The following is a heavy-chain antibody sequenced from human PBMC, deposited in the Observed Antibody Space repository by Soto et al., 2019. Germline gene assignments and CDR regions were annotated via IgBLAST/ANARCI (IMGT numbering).Heavy chain of an antibody. D-gene: IGHD2-21*02. Sequence: SGGGLVQPGGSLRLSCAASEFTFSGYSMNWVRQAPGKGLAWVSYISSSSGSIYYADSVKGRFTISRDNAKNSLYLQMNSLRAEDTAVYYCARVRCGGDCSRYYYGMDVWGQGTTVTVSS. CDR3: ARVRCGGDCSRYYYGMDV. V-gene: IGHV3-48*01. CDR2: ISSSSGSI. CDR1: EFTFSGYS. J-gene: IGHJ6*02.